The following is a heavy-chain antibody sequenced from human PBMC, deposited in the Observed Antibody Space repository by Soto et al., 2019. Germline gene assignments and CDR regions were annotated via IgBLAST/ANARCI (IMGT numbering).Heavy chain of an antibody. Sequence: GASVKVSCKSSGYTFSMSGISWVRQAPGQGLEWMGWISGYNGNTNYEQKFQDRVTMTTDTTTNTAYMELRILSSDDTAVYYCAREGPRPYYYYGMDVWG. CDR3: AREGPRPYYYYGMDV. CDR2: ISGYNGNT. J-gene: IGHJ6*02. V-gene: IGHV1-18*01. CDR1: GYTFSMSG.